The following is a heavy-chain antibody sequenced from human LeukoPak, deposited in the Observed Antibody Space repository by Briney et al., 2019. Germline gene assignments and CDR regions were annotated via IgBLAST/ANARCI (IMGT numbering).Heavy chain of an antibody. CDR3: AQSIYSSGYSPFDY. Sequence: GASVKVSCKASGYTFTSYGISWVRQAPGQGLEWMGWISAYNGNTNYAQKFQGRVTITADKSTSTAYMELSSLRSEDTAVYYCAQSIYSSGYSPFDYWGQGTLVTVSS. D-gene: IGHD3-22*01. CDR1: GYTFTSYG. V-gene: IGHV1-18*01. CDR2: ISAYNGNT. J-gene: IGHJ4*02.